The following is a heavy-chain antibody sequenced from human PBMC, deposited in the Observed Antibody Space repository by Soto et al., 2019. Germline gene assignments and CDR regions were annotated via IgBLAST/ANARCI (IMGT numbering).Heavy chain of an antibody. CDR2: ISTYNGNT. D-gene: IGHD2-8*01. Sequence: ASVKVSFMASGCIFGNSGFSWMRQAPGQGLEWMGWISTYNGNTNYAQKFQGRLSMTRDTSTTTAFMELTTLRSDDTAVYYCARDEYNNGRNWLNPWGQGTLVTVSS. V-gene: IGHV1-18*01. CDR3: ARDEYNNGRNWLNP. J-gene: IGHJ5*02. CDR1: GCIFGNSG.